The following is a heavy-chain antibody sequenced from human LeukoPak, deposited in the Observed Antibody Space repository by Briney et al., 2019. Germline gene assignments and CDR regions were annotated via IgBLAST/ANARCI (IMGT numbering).Heavy chain of an antibody. CDR3: ARAQDYRLVPFDY. CDR2: ISYDGSNK. Sequence: PGGSLRLSCAASGFTFSSYGMHWVRQAPGKGLEWVAVISYDGSNKYYADSVKGRFTISRDNSKNTLYLQMNSLRAEDTAVYYCARAQDYRLVPFDYWGQGTLVTVSS. CDR1: GFTFSSYG. D-gene: IGHD3-9*01. V-gene: IGHV3-30*03. J-gene: IGHJ4*02.